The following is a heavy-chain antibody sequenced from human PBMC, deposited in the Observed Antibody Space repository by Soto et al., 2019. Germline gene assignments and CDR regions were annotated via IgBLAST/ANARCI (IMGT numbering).Heavy chain of an antibody. V-gene: IGHV3-30*18. CDR3: AKDWGTGTTHNMNYYYYYMDV. CDR1: GFTFSSYG. D-gene: IGHD1-7*01. CDR2: ISYDGSNK. Sequence: GGSLRLSCAASGFTFSSYGMHWVRQAPGKGLEWVAVISYDGSNKYYADSVKGRFTISRDNSKNTLYLQMNSLRAEDTAVYYCAKDWGTGTTHNMNYYYYYMDVWGKGTTVTVSS. J-gene: IGHJ6*03.